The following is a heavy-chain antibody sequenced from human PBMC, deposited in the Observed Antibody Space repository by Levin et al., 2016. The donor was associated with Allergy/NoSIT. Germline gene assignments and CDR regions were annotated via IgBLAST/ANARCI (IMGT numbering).Heavy chain of an antibody. J-gene: IGHJ4*02. CDR2: ISSSSSTI. CDR3: ARDRSPINSSGWKYYFDY. V-gene: IGHV3-48*02. D-gene: IGHD6-19*01. Sequence: WIRQPPGKGLEWVSYISSSSSTIYYADSVKGRFTISRDNAKNSLYLQMNSLRDEDTAVYYCARDRSPINSSGWKYYFDYWGRGTLVTVSS.